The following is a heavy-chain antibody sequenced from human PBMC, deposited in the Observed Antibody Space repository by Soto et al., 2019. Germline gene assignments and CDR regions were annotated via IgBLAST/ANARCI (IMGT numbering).Heavy chain of an antibody. D-gene: IGHD3-3*02. V-gene: IGHV4-59*01. J-gene: IGHJ6*02. CDR2: MYYSGST. CDR3: ARGIYYYYNMDV. CDR1: GGSIRTYY. Sequence: SETLSLTCTVSGGSIRTYYWSWIRQSPGKGLEWIGYMYYSGSTNYNPSLKSRVTISVDTSKNQFSLKLTSVTAADTAVYFCARGIYYYYNMDVWGQGTTVTVSS.